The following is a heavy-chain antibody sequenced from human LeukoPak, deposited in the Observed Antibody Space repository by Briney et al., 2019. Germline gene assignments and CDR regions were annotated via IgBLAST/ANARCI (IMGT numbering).Heavy chain of an antibody. Sequence: SETLSLTCTVSGGSISNYYWTWIRQPPGKGLEWIGYIYYSGSTNYNPSLKSRVTISVDTSKNQFSLKLSSVTAADTAVYYCARGGSYYYDSSGYYSWGQGTLVTVSS. CDR1: GGSISNYY. J-gene: IGHJ4*02. V-gene: IGHV4-59*01. CDR2: IYYSGST. D-gene: IGHD3-22*01. CDR3: ARGGSYYYDSSGYYS.